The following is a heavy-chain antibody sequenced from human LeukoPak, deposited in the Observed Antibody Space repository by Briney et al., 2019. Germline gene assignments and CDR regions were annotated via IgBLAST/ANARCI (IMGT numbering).Heavy chain of an antibody. V-gene: IGHV4-4*07. J-gene: IGHJ3*02. CDR3: ARDSNGDRAFDM. CDR2: IYTSGST. CDR1: GGSMSDYY. Sequence: TSSETLSLTCSVSGGSMSDYYWSWIRQPAGRGLEWVGLIYTSGSTNYNPSLKSRVTMSVDTSKNQFSLNLTSVTAADTAMYYCARDSNGDRAFDMWGQGTMVTVSP. D-gene: IGHD4-17*01.